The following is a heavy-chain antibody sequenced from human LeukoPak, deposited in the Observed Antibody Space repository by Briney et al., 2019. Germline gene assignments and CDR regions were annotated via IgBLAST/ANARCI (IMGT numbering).Heavy chain of an antibody. V-gene: IGHV1-18*01. CDR3: ARDLRQLVVGCLGY. CDR1: GYTFTSYG. J-gene: IGHJ4*02. CDR2: ISAYNGNT. D-gene: IGHD6-6*01. Sequence: GASVKASCKASGYTFTSYGISWVRQAPGQGLEWMGWISAYNGNTNYAQKLQGRVTMTTDTSTSTAYMELRSLRSDDTAVYYCARDLRQLVVGCLGYWGQGTLVTVSS.